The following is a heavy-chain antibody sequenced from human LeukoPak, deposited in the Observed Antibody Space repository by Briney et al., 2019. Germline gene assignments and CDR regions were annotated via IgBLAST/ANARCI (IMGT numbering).Heavy chain of an antibody. CDR1: GGSFSGYY. CDR3: ARVYGSGSSAFDI. J-gene: IGHJ3*02. Sequence: SETLSLTCAVYGGSFSGYYWSWIRQPPGKGLEWIGEINQSGSTNYNPSLKSRVTISVDTSKNQFSLRLGSVTAADTAVYYCARVYGSGSSAFDIWGQGTMVTVSS. CDR2: INQSGST. V-gene: IGHV4-34*01. D-gene: IGHD3-10*01.